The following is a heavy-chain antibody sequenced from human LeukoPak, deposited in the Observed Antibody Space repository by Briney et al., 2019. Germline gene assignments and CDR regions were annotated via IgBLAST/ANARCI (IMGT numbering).Heavy chain of an antibody. CDR3: AAQDTAMVDFDY. D-gene: IGHD5-18*01. V-gene: IGHV3-30*03. J-gene: IGHJ4*02. CDR1: GSTFSSYG. Sequence: PGGSLRLSCAASGSTFSSYGMHWVRQAPGKGLEWVAVISYDGSNKYYADSVKGRFTISRDNSKNTLYLQMNSLRAEDTAVYYCAAQDTAMVDFDYWGQGTLVTVSS. CDR2: ISYDGSNK.